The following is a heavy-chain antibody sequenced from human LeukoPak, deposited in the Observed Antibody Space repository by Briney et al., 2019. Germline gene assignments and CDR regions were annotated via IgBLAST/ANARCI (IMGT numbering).Heavy chain of an antibody. V-gene: IGHV4-59*01. CDR2: IYYSGST. CDR3: ARDRDGNNWFDP. Sequence: PSEALSLTCTVSGGSISSYYWSWIRQPPGKGREWIGYIYYSGSTNYNPSLKSRVTISVDTSKNQFSLKLTSVTAADTAVYYCARDRDGNNWFDPWGQGTLVTVSS. J-gene: IGHJ5*02. CDR1: GGSISSYY. D-gene: IGHD5-24*01.